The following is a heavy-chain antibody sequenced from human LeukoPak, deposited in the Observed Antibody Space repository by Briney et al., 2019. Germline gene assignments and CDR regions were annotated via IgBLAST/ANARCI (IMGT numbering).Heavy chain of an antibody. D-gene: IGHD3-9*01. CDR1: GGSISSSSYY. CDR2: IYYSGST. Sequence: SETLSLTCTVSGGSISSSSYYWGWIRQPPGKGLEWIGSIYYSGSTYYNPSLKSRVTISVDTSKNQFSLKLSSVTAADTAVYYCARGPPVLRYFDWLSGDAFDIWGQGTMVTVSS. J-gene: IGHJ3*02. CDR3: ARGPPVLRYFDWLSGDAFDI. V-gene: IGHV4-39*01.